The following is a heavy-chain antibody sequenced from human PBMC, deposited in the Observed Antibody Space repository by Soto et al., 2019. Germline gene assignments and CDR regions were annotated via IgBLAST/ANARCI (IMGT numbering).Heavy chain of an antibody. CDR3: AKAPLGKLLSVLYPGHYYYYYGMDV. V-gene: IGHV3-23*01. J-gene: IGHJ6*02. CDR2: ITGSGDST. D-gene: IGHD3-16*02. Sequence: GGSLRLSCAVSGFTFSSHAMSWVRQAPGKGLECVSSITGSGDSTYYADSVKGRFTISRDNSKNTLYLQMNSLRAEDTAVYYCAKAPLGKLLSVLYPGHYYYYYGMDVWGQGTTVTVSS. CDR1: GFTFSSHA.